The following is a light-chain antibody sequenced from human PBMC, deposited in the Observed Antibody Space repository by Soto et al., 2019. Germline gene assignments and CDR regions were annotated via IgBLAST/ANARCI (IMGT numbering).Light chain of an antibody. CDR3: QQRRNWPT. V-gene: IGKV3-11*01. CDR1: QSVSSY. Sequence: EIVLTQSPANLSLSPGDRATLSCRASQSVSSYLAWYQQKPGQAPRLLIYDASNRATGIPARFSGSGSGTDFTLTISSLEPEDFAVYYCQQRRNWPTFGQGTKVDIK. CDR2: DAS. J-gene: IGKJ1*01.